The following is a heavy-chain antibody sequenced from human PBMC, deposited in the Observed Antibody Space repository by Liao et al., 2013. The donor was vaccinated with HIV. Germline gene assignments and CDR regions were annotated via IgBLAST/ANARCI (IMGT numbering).Heavy chain of an antibody. Sequence: QLQLQESGPGLVKPSETLSLTCTVSGGTISSSSYFWGWIRQPPGKGLEWIGSIYYSGSTYYSPSLKSRVTMSVDTSKNQFSLKLSSVTAADTAVYYCARETHIVVVIAYDYWGQGSLVTVSS. CDR2: IYYSGST. CDR3: ARETHIVVVIAYDY. J-gene: IGHJ4*02. V-gene: IGHV4-39*07. CDR1: GGTISSSSYF. D-gene: IGHD2-21*01.